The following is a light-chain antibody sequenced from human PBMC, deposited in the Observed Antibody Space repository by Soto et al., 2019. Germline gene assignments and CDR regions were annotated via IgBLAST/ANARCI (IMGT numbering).Light chain of an antibody. J-gene: IGLJ1*01. CDR1: NSDVGGYNF. CDR3: SSYTSSSTLV. V-gene: IGLV2-14*01. CDR2: DVT. Sequence: ALTQPAFVSGSPGQSITISCTGTNSDVGGYNFVSWYQQHPGKVPKLMIYDVTNRPSGVSNRFSGSKSGNTASLTISGLQAEDDADYYCSSYTSSSTLVFGTGTKLTVL.